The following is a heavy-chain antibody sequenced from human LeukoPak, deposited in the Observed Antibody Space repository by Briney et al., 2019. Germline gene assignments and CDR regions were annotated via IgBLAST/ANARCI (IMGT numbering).Heavy chain of an antibody. D-gene: IGHD3-10*01. CDR1: GFIFSTYG. CDR3: ARRWGGDY. J-gene: IGHJ4*02. CDR2: ISSSSSTI. V-gene: IGHV3-48*01. Sequence: GGSLRLSCAASGFIFSTYGMHWVRQAPGKGLEWVSYISSSSSTIYYADSVKGRFTISRDNAKNSLYLQMNSLRAEDTAVYYCARRWGGDYWGQGTLVTVSS.